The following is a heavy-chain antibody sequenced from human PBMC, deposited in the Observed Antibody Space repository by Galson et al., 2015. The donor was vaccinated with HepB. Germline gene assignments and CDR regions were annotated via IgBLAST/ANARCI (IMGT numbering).Heavy chain of an antibody. Sequence: SLRLSCAASGFTFSTYGMSWVRQAPGKGLEWVSAVSDSGGSTYYADSVKGRFTISRDNSKYTLYLQMNSLRADDTDVYYCAKRQYGSSWYFFDYWGQGTLVTVSS. CDR2: VSDSGGST. CDR1: GFTFSTYG. V-gene: IGHV3-23*01. CDR3: AKRQYGSSWYFFDY. D-gene: IGHD6-13*01. J-gene: IGHJ4*02.